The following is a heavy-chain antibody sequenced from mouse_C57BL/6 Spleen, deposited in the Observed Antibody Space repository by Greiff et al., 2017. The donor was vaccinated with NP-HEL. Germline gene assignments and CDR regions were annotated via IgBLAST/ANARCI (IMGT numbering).Heavy chain of an antibody. Sequence: EVQLQQSGPELVKPGASVKISCKASGYTFTDYYMTWVKQSHGKSLEWIGDINPNNGGTSYNQKFKGKATLTVDKSSSTAYMELRSLTSEDSAVYYCANYYGRELFAYWGQGTLVTVSA. CDR3: ANYYGRELFAY. V-gene: IGHV1-26*01. CDR2: INPNNGGT. CDR1: GYTFTDYY. J-gene: IGHJ3*01. D-gene: IGHD1-1*01.